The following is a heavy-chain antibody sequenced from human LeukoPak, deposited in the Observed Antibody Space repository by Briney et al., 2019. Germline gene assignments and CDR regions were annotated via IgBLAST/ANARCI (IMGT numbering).Heavy chain of an antibody. V-gene: IGHV3-9*01. Sequence: AGGSLRLSCAASGFTFDDYAMHWVRQAPGKGLERVSGISWNSGSIGYADSVKGRFTISRDNAKNTLYLQMNSLRAEDTAVYYCAREVSGSGGNDYWGQGTLVTVSS. CDR3: AREVSGSGGNDY. D-gene: IGHD3-10*01. CDR1: GFTFDDYA. J-gene: IGHJ4*02. CDR2: ISWNSGSI.